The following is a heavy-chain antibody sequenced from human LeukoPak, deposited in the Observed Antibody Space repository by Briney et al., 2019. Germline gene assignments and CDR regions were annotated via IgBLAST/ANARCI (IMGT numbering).Heavy chain of an antibody. J-gene: IGHJ4*02. D-gene: IGHD4-17*01. CDR2: INGGSST. CDR1: GFTFSSYW. CDR3: ARVSPNTVTTLQYFDY. Sequence: GGSLRLSCAASGFTFSSYWMHWVRQAPGKGLVWVSRINGGSSTTYADSVKGRFTISRDNAKNSLYLQMNSLRAEDTAVYYCARVSPNTVTTLQYFDYWGQGTLVTVSS. V-gene: IGHV3-74*03.